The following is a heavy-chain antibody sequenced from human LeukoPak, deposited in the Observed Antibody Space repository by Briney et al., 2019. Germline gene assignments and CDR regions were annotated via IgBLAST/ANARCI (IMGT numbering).Heavy chain of an antibody. V-gene: IGHV3-23*01. Sequence: GGSLRLSCAASGFTFSSYAMSWVRQAPGKGLEWVSAISGSGGSTYYADSVKGRFTISRDNSKNTLYLQVSSLRAEDTAVYYCAGRVGYDSSGYSSDAFDIWGQGTMVTVSS. D-gene: IGHD3-22*01. CDR3: AGRVGYDSSGYSSDAFDI. CDR1: GFTFSSYA. CDR2: ISGSGGST. J-gene: IGHJ3*02.